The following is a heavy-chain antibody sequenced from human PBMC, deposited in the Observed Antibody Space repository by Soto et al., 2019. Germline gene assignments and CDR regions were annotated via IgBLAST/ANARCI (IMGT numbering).Heavy chain of an antibody. D-gene: IGHD3-10*01. CDR3: AKEKNITLMTLPSIDY. Sequence: QVQLVQSGAEVKQPGSSVKVSCKASGAPFSSYAISWVRQAPGQGLEWMGGIIPNFGSANYAREFQGRVTITADTSTNTAYMDLRSLTSEDTAGYYCAKEKNITLMTLPSIDYRGQGTLVIVSS. CDR2: IIPNFGSA. V-gene: IGHV1-69*06. CDR1: GAPFSSYA. J-gene: IGHJ4*02.